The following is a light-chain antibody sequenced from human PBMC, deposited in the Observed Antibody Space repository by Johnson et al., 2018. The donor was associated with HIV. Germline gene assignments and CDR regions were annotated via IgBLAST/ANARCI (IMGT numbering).Light chain of an antibody. V-gene: IGLV1-51*01. CDR3: GTWDSSLSAARV. CDR1: SSNIGNNY. Sequence: QPVLTQPPSVSAAPGQRVSISCSGSSSNIGNNYVSWYQQVPGTAPKLLIYDNNRRPSGIPDRFSGSKSGTSATLGITGLQTGDEADYYCGTWDSSLSAARVFVPGTKVTVL. CDR2: DNN. J-gene: IGLJ1*01.